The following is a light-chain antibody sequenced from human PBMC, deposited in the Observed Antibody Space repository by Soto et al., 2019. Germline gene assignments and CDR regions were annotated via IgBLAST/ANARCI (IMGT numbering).Light chain of an antibody. Sequence: QSVLTQPPSASGSPGQSVTISCTGTSSDVGGYNSVSWYQHHPGKAPKLIIYEVSKRHSGVPDRFSGSTSGNAAALTVSGLQAEDEADYYCSSYPAPSNSLLFGGGTQLTVL. V-gene: IGLV2-8*01. CDR2: EVS. CDR1: SSDVGGYNS. CDR3: SSYPAPSNSLL. J-gene: IGLJ2*01.